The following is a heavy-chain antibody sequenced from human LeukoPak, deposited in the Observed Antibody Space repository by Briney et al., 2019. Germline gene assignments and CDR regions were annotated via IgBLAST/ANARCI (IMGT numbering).Heavy chain of an antibody. Sequence: PGGSLRLSCAASGFTFDDYAMYWVRQAPGKGLEWVSGISWNSGSIGYADSVKGRFTISRDNAKNSLYLQMNSLRPEDTALYYRAKGRDYDLTGDAFDIWGQGTMVTVSS. CDR1: GFTFDDYA. V-gene: IGHV3-9*01. CDR2: ISWNSGSI. J-gene: IGHJ3*02. D-gene: IGHD3-22*01. CDR3: AKGRDYDLTGDAFDI.